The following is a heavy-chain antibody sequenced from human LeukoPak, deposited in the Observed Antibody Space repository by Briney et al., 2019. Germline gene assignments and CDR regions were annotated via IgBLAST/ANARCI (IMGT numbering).Heavy chain of an antibody. CDR1: GGSISSGGYY. Sequence: KPSQTLSLTCTVSGGSISSGGYYWSWIRQHPGKGLEWIGYIYYSGSTYYNPSLKSRVTMSVDTSKNQFSLKLSSVTAADTAVYYCARGRRYQPLSSSPRRHLHVPEHYFCYWGQGTLVTVSS. CDR3: ARGRRYQPLSSSPRRHLHVPEHYFCY. V-gene: IGHV4-31*03. J-gene: IGHJ4*02. D-gene: IGHD2-2*01. CDR2: IYYSGST.